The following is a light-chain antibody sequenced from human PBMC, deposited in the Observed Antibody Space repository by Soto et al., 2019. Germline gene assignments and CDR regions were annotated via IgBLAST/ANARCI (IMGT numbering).Light chain of an antibody. CDR3: QQYGSSPLT. CDR1: QSVSSSY. J-gene: IGKJ4*01. Sequence: EIVLTQSRSALSLSPGERATLSCGASQSVSSSYLAWYQQKPGQAPRLLIYGASSRTTGIPDRFSGSGSGTDFTLTISRLEHEDFAFYYCQQYGSSPLTFGGGTKADIK. V-gene: IGKV3-20*01. CDR2: GAS.